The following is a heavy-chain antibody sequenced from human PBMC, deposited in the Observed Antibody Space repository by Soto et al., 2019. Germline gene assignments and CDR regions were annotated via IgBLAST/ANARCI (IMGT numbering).Heavy chain of an antibody. CDR3: ARLEGLATISYSFDF. D-gene: IGHD3-9*01. CDR2: IYYRGND. J-gene: IGHJ4*02. V-gene: IGHV4-39*01. CDR1: DDSINSDKYY. Sequence: QLQLQESGPGLVKPSETLSLTCSVSDDSINSDKYYWGWIRQPPGKGLEWIGSIYYRGNDYYNPSLQTRVTISLDKSMSQLSLKLNSVTAADSAVYFCARLEGLATISYSFDFWGPGALVTVSS.